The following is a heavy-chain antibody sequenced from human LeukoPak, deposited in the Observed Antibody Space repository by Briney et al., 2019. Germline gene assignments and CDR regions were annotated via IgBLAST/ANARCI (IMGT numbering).Heavy chain of an antibody. D-gene: IGHD4-17*01. CDR2: ISRSASSI. J-gene: IGHJ4*02. V-gene: IGHV3-21*01. CDR1: GFTFSTYS. Sequence: GESLKISCASSGFTFSTYSMSWVRQAPGKGLEWVSYISRSASSIYYADSVKGRFTTSRDNAKNSLYLQMNSLRAEDTAIYFCARNDYGDYGIDYWGQGTLVTVSS. CDR3: ARNDYGDYGIDY.